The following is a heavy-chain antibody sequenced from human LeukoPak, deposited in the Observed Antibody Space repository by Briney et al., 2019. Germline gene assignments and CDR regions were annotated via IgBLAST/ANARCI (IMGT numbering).Heavy chain of an antibody. D-gene: IGHD2-15*01. J-gene: IGHJ4*02. CDR2: ISNNGGYT. CDR1: GFTFSSSA. CDR3: AKQLGYCSDGSCYFPY. Sequence: GGCLRLSCAASGFTFSSSAMSWVRQAPGKGLEWVSAISNNGGYTYYADSVQGRFTISRDNSKSTLCLQMNSLRAEDTAVYYCAKQLGYCSDGSCYFPYWGQGTLVTVSS. V-gene: IGHV3-23*01.